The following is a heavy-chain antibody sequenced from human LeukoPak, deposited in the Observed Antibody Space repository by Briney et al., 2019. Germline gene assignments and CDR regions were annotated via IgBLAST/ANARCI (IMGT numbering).Heavy chain of an antibody. J-gene: IGHJ3*02. V-gene: IGHV1-3*01. Sequence: ASVKVSCKASGYTFTSYAMHWVRQAPGQRLEWMGWINAGNGNTKYSQKFQGRVTITRDTSASTAYMELSSLRSEDTAVYYCARVREYYYDSSGYYFNAFDIWGQGTMVTVSS. D-gene: IGHD3-22*01. CDR1: GYTFTSYA. CDR3: ARVREYYYDSSGYYFNAFDI. CDR2: INAGNGNT.